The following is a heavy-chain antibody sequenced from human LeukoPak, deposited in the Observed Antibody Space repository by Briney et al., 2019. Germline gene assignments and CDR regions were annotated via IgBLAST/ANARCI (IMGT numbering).Heavy chain of an antibody. V-gene: IGHV3-74*01. J-gene: IGHJ4*02. CDR3: ARAARFYYDTSGYYY. CDR2: INTDGSTT. CDR1: GFTFSNYW. Sequence: GGSLRLSCAASGFTFSNYWMHWVRQAPGKGLVWVSRINTDGSTTTYADSVKGRFTVSRDNAKNTLSLQMNSLRAEDTAVYYCARAARFYYDTSGYYYWGQGILVTVSS. D-gene: IGHD3-22*01.